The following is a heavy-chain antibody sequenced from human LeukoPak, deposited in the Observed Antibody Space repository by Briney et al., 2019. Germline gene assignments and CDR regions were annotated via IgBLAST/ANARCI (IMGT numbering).Heavy chain of an antibody. V-gene: IGHV3-23*01. D-gene: IGHD3-16*01. J-gene: IGHJ4*02. CDR3: AKMWRVGGVTTLDY. CDR2: VSGSGNKT. CDR1: GFTLSHYG. Sequence: RRGCLRFSCVAAGFTLSHYGTSWVRPGPGEGLGWVSSVSGSGNKTYYADSVKGRFTISRENSKDTLYLEMSSLRVDDTAVYYCAKMWRVGGVTTLDYWGQGTLVTVDS.